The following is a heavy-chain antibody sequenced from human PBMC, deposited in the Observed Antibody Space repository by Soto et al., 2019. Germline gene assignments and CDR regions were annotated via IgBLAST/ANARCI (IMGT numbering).Heavy chain of an antibody. Sequence: ASVKVSCKASGYTFSSYHMHWVRQAPGQGLEWMGVINPFYGETRYAQKFQGRVTMTRDTSTSTVYMELSSLRSEDTAVYYCARARGISFGYDYFDHWGQGTLVTVSS. CDR1: GYTFSSYH. J-gene: IGHJ5*02. CDR3: ARARGISFGYDYFDH. D-gene: IGHD5-12*01. CDR2: INPFYGET. V-gene: IGHV1-46*01.